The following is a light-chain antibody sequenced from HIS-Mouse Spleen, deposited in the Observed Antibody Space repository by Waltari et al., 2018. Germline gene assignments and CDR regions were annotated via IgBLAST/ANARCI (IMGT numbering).Light chain of an antibody. CDR2: DVS. CDR1: SSDAGGYNV. CDR3: CSYAGSYTWV. V-gene: IGLV2-11*01. Sequence: QSALTQPRPVSGSPGQSVPISCPGTSSDAGGYNVVSWYQQHPGKAPKLLIYDVSKRPSGVPDRFSGSKSGNTASLTISGLQAEDEADYYCCSYAGSYTWVFGGGTKLTVL. J-gene: IGLJ3*02.